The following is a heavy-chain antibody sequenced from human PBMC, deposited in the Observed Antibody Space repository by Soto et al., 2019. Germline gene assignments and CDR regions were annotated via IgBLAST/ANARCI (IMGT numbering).Heavy chain of an antibody. V-gene: IGHV4-34*01. CDR1: GGSFSGYY. J-gene: IGHJ5*02. Sequence: QVQLQQWGAGLLKPSETLSLTCAVYGGSFSGYYWSWIRQPPGKGLEWIGEINHSGSTNYNPSLKSRVTISVDTSKNQFSLKLSSVTAADTAVYYCARTSRGRRVVAAIRWFDPWGQGTLVTVSS. CDR2: INHSGST. CDR3: ARTSRGRRVVAAIRWFDP. D-gene: IGHD2-15*01.